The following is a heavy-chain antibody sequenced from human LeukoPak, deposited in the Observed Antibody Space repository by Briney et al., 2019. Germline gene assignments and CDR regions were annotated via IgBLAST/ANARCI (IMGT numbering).Heavy chain of an antibody. CDR2: IYYSGST. D-gene: IGHD3-16*01. CDR3: ARHRGEIDY. Sequence: SETLSLTCAVYGGSISSYYWSWIRQPPGKGLEWIGYIYYSGSTNYNPSLKSRVTISVDTSKNQFSLKLSSVTAADTAVYYCARHRGEIDYWGQGTLVTVSS. CDR1: GGSISSYY. V-gene: IGHV4-59*08. J-gene: IGHJ4*02.